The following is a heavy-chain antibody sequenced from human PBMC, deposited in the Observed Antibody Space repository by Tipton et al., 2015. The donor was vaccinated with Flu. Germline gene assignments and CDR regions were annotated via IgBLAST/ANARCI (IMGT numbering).Heavy chain of an antibody. Sequence: TLSLTCTVSGGSFSSGGYYWSWIRQPAGKGLEWIGRIHTSESTNYNPSLKSRVTISVDTSKNQFSLKLSSVTAADTAVYYCARDRYYYYGMDVWGQGTTVTVSS. J-gene: IGHJ6*02. V-gene: IGHV4-61*02. CDR2: IHTSEST. CDR3: ARDRYYYYGMDV. CDR1: GGSFSSGGYY.